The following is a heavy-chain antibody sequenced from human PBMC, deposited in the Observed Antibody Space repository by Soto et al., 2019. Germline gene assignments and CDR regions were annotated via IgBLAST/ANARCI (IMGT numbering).Heavy chain of an antibody. CDR2: SHYRANS. V-gene: IGHV4-39*01. CDR1: GDAISSISYY. J-gene: IGHJ5*02. Sequence: SETLSLTYAVSGDAISSISYYWPWIRQPPGKGLEWIGSSHYRANSYYSPSLKSRITIYVDTSKNQISLRLSSVTAADTDVYYCARPLQLAVSGFDPWGQGTLVTVSS. D-gene: IGHD3-3*02. CDR3: ARPLQLAVSGFDP.